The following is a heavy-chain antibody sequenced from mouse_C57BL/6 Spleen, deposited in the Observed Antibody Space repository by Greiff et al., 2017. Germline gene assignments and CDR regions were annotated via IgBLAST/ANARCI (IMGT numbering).Heavy chain of an antibody. J-gene: IGHJ3*01. CDR1: GYAFSSSW. Sequence: VQLQQSGPELVKPGASVKISCKASGYAFSSSWMNWVKQRPGKGLEWIGRIYPGDGDTNYNGKFKGQATLTADKSSSTAYLQLSSLTSEESAVDWCAREGVYGVTREGEFAYWGQGTLVTVSA. CDR3: AREGVYGVTREGEFAY. D-gene: IGHD2-2*01. V-gene: IGHV1-82*01. CDR2: IYPGDGDT.